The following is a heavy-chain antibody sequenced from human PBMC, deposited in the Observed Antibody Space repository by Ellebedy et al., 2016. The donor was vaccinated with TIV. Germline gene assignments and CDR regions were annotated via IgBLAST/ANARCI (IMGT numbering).Heavy chain of an antibody. CDR1: GYNFASYD. V-gene: IGHV1-8*01. J-gene: IGHJ4*02. CDR3: ARGRRDNWSSYLFDH. CDR2: MNPKSGNT. Sequence: AASVKVSCKASGYNFASYDINWVRQANGQGLEWMGWMNPKSGNTGYAQKFQGRVTMTRNTSISTAFMELSSLRSEDTAVYYCARGRRDNWSSYLFDHWGQGTLVPVSS. D-gene: IGHD1-1*01.